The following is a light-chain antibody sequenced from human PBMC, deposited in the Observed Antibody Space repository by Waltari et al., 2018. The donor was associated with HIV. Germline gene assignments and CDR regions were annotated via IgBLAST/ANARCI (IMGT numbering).Light chain of an antibody. CDR3: NSRDTSGNHLEV. CDR2: GKN. CDR1: ILSSHY. Sequence: SSELTQAPAVSVALGQTVRIKCQGHILSSHYASWYQQKPGQAPVLLIYGKNNRPSGIPDRFSGSSSGNTASLTITGAQAEDEADYYCNSRDTSGNHLEVFGTGTKVTVL. V-gene: IGLV3-19*01. J-gene: IGLJ1*01.